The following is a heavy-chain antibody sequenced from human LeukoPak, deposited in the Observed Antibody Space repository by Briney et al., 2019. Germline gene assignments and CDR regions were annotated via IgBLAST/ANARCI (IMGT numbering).Heavy chain of an antibody. V-gene: IGHV4-31*03. J-gene: IGHJ4*02. CDR1: GGSISSGGYY. CDR2: IYYSGST. CDR3: AAGYDYRTTFDY. D-gene: IGHD5-12*01. Sequence: PSQTLSHTCTVSGGSISSGGYYWSWIRQHPGKGLEWIGYIYYSGSTYYNPSLKSRVTISVDTSKNQFSLKLSSVTAADTAVYYCAAGYDYRTTFDYWGQGTLVTVSS.